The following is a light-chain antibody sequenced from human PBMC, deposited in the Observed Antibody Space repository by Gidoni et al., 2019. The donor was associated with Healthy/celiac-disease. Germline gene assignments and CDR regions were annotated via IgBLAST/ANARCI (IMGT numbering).Light chain of an antibody. CDR3: MQTVQTRGT. CDR2: LGS. Sequence: IVRCQCPLPLSVTPGEPASLSCRSSLSLLHGNGYNDMEWYLQKQGQSPQLLIYLGSNRASGVPDRCSGGGSGADFTLKLRGVDDEEVGVYYSMQTVQTRGTFGGGTKVEIK. CDR1: LSLLHGNGYND. V-gene: IGKV2-28*01. J-gene: IGKJ4*01.